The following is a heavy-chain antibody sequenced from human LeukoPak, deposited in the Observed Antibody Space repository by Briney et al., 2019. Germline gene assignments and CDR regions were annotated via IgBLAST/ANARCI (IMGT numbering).Heavy chain of an antibody. CDR3: ARPSRITMVRGGGRWFDP. Sequence: SETLFLTCAVYGGSFSGYYWSWIRQPPGKGLEWIGEINHSGSTNYNPSLKSRVTISVDTSKNQFSLKLSSVTAADTAVYYCARPSRITMVRGGGRWFDPWGQGTLVTVSS. D-gene: IGHD3-10*01. CDR2: INHSGST. CDR1: GGSFSGYY. J-gene: IGHJ5*02. V-gene: IGHV4-34*01.